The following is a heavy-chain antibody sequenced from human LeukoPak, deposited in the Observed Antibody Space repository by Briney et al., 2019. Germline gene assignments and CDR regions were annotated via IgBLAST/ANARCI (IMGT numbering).Heavy chain of an antibody. CDR3: ARQDILTGYLFDY. D-gene: IGHD3-9*01. Sequence: KPSETLSLTCTVSGGSISSSSYYRGWIRQPPGKGLEWIGSIYYSGSTYYNPSLKSRVTISVDTSKNQFSLKLSSVTAADTAVYYCARQDILTGYLFDYWGQGTLVTVSS. CDR2: IYYSGST. V-gene: IGHV4-39*01. J-gene: IGHJ4*02. CDR1: GGSISSSSYY.